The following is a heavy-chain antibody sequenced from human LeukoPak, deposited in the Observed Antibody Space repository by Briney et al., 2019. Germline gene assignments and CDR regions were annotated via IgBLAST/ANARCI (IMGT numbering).Heavy chain of an antibody. D-gene: IGHD3-3*01. Sequence: SETLSLTCAVYGGSFSGYYWSWIRQPPGKGLEWIGYIYYSGSTNYNPSLKSRVTISVDTSKNQFSLKLSSVTAADTAVYYCARDVGGYYDFWSGYSDAFDIWGQGTMVTVSS. CDR2: IYYSGST. CDR3: ARDVGGYYDFWSGYSDAFDI. J-gene: IGHJ3*02. V-gene: IGHV4-59*01. CDR1: GGSFSGYY.